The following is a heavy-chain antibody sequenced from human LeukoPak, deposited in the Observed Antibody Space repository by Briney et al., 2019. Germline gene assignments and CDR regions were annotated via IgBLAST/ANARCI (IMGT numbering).Heavy chain of an antibody. CDR2: ISSSSSYI. D-gene: IGHD5-18*01. V-gene: IGHV3-21*01. J-gene: IGHJ4*02. Sequence: GGSLSLSGAASRFTISSYSMNWVRQAPGKGLKWVLSISSSSSYIYYTDSVKGRFTISRDNAKNSLYLQMNSLRAEDTAVYYCAREGGYSYGYRVGDYFDYWGQGTLVTVP. CDR3: AREGGYSYGYRVGDYFDY. CDR1: RFTISSYS.